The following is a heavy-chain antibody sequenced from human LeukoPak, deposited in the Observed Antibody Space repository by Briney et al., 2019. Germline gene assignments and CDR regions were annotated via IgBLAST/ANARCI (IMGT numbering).Heavy chain of an antibody. CDR1: GFTFSSYE. D-gene: IGHD3-9*01. Sequence: GGSLRLSCAASGFTFSSYEMNWVRQAPGKGLEWVSYISSSGSTIYYADSVKGRFTISGDNAKNSLYLQMNSLRAEDTAVYYCASLYYDILTGYEGGFDYWGQGTLVTVSS. CDR2: ISSSGSTI. V-gene: IGHV3-48*03. J-gene: IGHJ4*02. CDR3: ASLYYDILTGYEGGFDY.